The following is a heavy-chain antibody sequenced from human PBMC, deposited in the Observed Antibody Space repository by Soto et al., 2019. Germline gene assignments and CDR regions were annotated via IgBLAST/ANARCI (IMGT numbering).Heavy chain of an antibody. D-gene: IGHD5-18*01. Sequence: XSVNDSFQATVYTFTNYAIHWVRQAPGQRLEWMGWINAGNGNTKYSQKFQGRVTITRDTSASTAYMELSSLRSEDTAVYYCARDGHSYGPPMFYYWGQGPLVTVSS. CDR1: VYTFTNYA. J-gene: IGHJ4*02. CDR3: ARDGHSYGPPMFYY. V-gene: IGHV1-3*01. CDR2: INAGNGNT.